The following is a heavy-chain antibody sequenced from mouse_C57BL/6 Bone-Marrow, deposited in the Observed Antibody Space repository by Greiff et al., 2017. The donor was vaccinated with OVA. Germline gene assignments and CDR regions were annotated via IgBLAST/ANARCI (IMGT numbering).Heavy chain of an antibody. CDR3: ARNYYGPYYFDY. Sequence: SFNISFPSSFYTFTSYNIHFFHHLPLNILECILYINPNNGGTSYNQKFKSKATLTVDKPSSTAYMQLSSLTSEDSAVYYCARNYYGPYYFDYWGQGTTLTVSS. J-gene: IGHJ2*01. CDR1: FYTFTSYN. D-gene: IGHD1-1*01. V-gene: IGHV1-22*01. CDR2: INPNNGGT.